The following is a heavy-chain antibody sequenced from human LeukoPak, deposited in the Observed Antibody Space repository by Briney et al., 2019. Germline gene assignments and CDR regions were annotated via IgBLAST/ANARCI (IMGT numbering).Heavy chain of an antibody. CDR2: INPSGGST. V-gene: IGHV1-46*01. CDR1: GYTFTSYY. J-gene: IGHJ4*02. CDR3: ARDFNTGYYDSSGYPFDY. Sequence: ASVKVSCKASGYTFTSYYMHWVRQAPGQGLEWMGIINPSGGSTSYAQKFQGRVTMTRDTSTSTVYMELSSLRSEDTAVYYCARDFNTGYYDSSGYPFDYWGQGTLVTVSS. D-gene: IGHD3-22*01.